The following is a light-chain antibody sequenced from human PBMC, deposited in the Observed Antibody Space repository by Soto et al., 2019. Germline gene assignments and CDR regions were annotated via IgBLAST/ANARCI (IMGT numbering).Light chain of an antibody. J-gene: IGLJ3*02. Sequence: QTVVTQEPSVSVSPGRTVTLTCGLSSGSVSTSHYASWYQQTPGQAPRTLIYSTNTRSSGVPDRFSGSILGNKAALTITGAQADDESDYYCVLYMGSGPWVFGGGTKLTVL. CDR1: SGSVSTSHY. CDR3: VLYMGSGPWV. V-gene: IGLV8-61*01. CDR2: STN.